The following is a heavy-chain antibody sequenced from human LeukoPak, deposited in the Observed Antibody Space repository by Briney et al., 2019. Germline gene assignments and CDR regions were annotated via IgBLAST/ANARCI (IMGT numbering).Heavy chain of an antibody. V-gene: IGHV3-11*04. CDR1: GFTFSDYY. CDR3: ARAHSSWYYYYYMDV. Sequence: GGSLRLSCAASGFTFSDYYMSWIRQAPGKGLEWVSYTSSSGSTIYYADSVKGRFTISRDNAKNSLYLQMNSLRAEDTAVYYCARAHSSWYYYYYMDVWGKGTTVTVSS. J-gene: IGHJ6*03. D-gene: IGHD6-13*01. CDR2: TSSSGSTI.